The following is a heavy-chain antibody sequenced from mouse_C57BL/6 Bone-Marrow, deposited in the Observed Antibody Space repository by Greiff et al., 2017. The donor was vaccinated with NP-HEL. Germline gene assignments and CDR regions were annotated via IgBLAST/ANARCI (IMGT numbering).Heavy chain of an antibody. CDR3: ARKGDFYYGSSYLYWYFDV. V-gene: IGHV2-9-1*01. CDR1: GFSLTSYA. CDR2: IWTGGGT. D-gene: IGHD1-1*01. J-gene: IGHJ1*03. Sequence: VKLMESGPGLVAPSQSLSITCTVSGFSLTSYAISWVRQPPGKGLEWLGVIWTGGGTNYNSALKSRLSISKDNSKSQVFLKMNSLQTDDTARYYCARKGDFYYGSSYLYWYFDVWGTGTTVTVSS.